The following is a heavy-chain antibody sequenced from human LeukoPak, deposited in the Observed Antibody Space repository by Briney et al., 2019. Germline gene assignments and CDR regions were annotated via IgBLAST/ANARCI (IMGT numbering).Heavy chain of an antibody. J-gene: IGHJ4*02. CDR2: IIPIFGTA. Sequence: SVKVSCKASGGTFSSYAISWVRQAPGQGLEWMGGIIPIFGTANYAQKFQGRVTITTDESTSTAYMELSSLRSEDTAVYYCARDADEGAQNDYWGQGTLVTVSS. CDR3: ARDADEGAQNDY. CDR1: GGTFSSYA. V-gene: IGHV1-69*05. D-gene: IGHD1-26*01.